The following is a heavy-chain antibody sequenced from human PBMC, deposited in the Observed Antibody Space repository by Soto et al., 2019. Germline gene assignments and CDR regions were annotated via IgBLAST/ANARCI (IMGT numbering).Heavy chain of an antibody. D-gene: IGHD3-9*01. Sequence: GGSLTLSCAASGFPFDAYTVHWVRQGPGKGPPWISLIGWDGGRRLYSGSVKGRFTISRDNSKNSLYLQMSVLTTEDTALYYCARDSYDVLTGQKRYFDSWGQGTLVTVSS. CDR1: GFPFDAYT. V-gene: IGHV3-43*01. CDR3: ARDSYDVLTGQKRYFDS. CDR2: IGWDGGRR. J-gene: IGHJ4*02.